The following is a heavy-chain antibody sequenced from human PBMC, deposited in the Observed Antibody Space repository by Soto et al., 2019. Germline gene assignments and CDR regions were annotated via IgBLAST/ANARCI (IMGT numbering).Heavy chain of an antibody. D-gene: IGHD3-9*01. CDR2: ISAYNGNT. V-gene: IGHV1-18*01. CDR1: GYTFTSYG. CDR3: ARGPELRYFDWLPLGESCFDP. J-gene: IGHJ5*02. Sequence: ASVKVSCKASGYTFTSYGISWVRQAPGQGLEWMGWISAYNGNTNYAQKLQGRVTMTTDTSTSTAYMELRSLRSDDTAVYYCARGPELRYFDWLPLGESCFDPWGQGTLVTVSS.